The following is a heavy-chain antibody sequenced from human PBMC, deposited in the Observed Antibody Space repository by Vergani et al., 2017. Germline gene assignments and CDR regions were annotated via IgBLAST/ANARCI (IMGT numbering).Heavy chain of an antibody. CDR2: ISYDGSNK. D-gene: IGHD2-21*01. V-gene: IGHV3-30-3*01. Sequence: QVQLVQSGAEVKKPGASVKVSCKASGYTFTGYYMHWVRQAPGKGLEWVAVISYDGSNKYYADSVKGRFTISRDNSKNTLYLQMNSLRAEDTAVYYCARDLWTEDYYYYGMDVWGQGTTVTVSS. CDR3: ARDLWTEDYYYYGMDV. CDR1: GYTFTGYY. J-gene: IGHJ6*02.